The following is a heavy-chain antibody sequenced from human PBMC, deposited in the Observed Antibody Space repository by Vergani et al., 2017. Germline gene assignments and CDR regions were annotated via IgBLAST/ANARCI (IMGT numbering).Heavy chain of an antibody. V-gene: IGHV3-15*01. Sequence: EVQVVESGGGLIKPGGSLRLSCVVSGITFKNAWINWVRQAPGQGLEWIGRNRSKNDGGTADYAAPLKGRFTISRDDSKDSAFLLVNNLKTEDTAVYFCYTDYHDYWGQGTLVTVSS. J-gene: IGHJ4*02. D-gene: IGHD2-2*02. CDR2: NRSKNDGGTA. CDR1: GITFKNAW. CDR3: YTDYHDY.